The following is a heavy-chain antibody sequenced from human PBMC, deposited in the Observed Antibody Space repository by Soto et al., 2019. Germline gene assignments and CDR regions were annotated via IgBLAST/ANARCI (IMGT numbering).Heavy chain of an antibody. CDR3: ARAPSVLGIWPSYYYGMDV. CDR2: IGTAGDT. Sequence: GGSLRLSCSASGFTFSSYDMHWVRQATGKGLEWVSAIGTAGDTYYPGSVKGRFTITRENAKNSLYLQMNSLRDGDTAVYYCARAPSVLGIWPSYYYGMDVWGQGTTVTVSS. J-gene: IGHJ6*02. V-gene: IGHV3-13*01. CDR1: GFTFSSYD. D-gene: IGHD1-26*01.